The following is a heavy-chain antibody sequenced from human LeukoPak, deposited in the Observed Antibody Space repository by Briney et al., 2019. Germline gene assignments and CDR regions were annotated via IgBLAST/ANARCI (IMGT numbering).Heavy chain of an antibody. CDR1: GYTFTGYY. V-gene: IGHV1-2*04. J-gene: IGHJ6*04. Sequence: GASVKVSCKASGYTFTGYYMHWVRQAPGQGLEWMGWINPNSGGTNYAQEFQGWVTMTRDTSISTAYMELSRLRSDDTAVYYCARVKGRTYGMDVWGKGTTVTVSS. D-gene: IGHD3-10*01. CDR2: INPNSGGT. CDR3: ARVKGRTYGMDV.